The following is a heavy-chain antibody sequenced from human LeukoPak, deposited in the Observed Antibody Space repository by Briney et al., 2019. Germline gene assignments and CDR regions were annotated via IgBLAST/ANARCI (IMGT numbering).Heavy chain of an antibody. Sequence: GGSLRLSCAASGFTFSSYSMNWVRQAPGKGLGWVSAISNNGGYTYYADSAQGRFTISRDNSKSTLCLQMNSLRAEDTAVYYCAKQLGYCSDGSCYFPYWGQGTLVTVSS. J-gene: IGHJ4*02. CDR3: AKQLGYCSDGSCYFPY. CDR1: GFTFSSYS. V-gene: IGHV3-23*01. CDR2: ISNNGGYT. D-gene: IGHD2-15*01.